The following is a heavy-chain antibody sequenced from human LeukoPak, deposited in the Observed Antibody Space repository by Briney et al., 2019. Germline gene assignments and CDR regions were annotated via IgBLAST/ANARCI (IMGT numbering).Heavy chain of an antibody. Sequence: ASVKVSCKASGGTFSSYAISWVRQAPGQGLEWMGGIIPIFGTANYAQKFQGRVTITADESTSTAYMELSSLRSEDTAVYYCARGRYSSGWPNWFDPWGQGTLVTVSS. CDR3: ARGRYSSGWPNWFDP. CDR2: IIPIFGTA. J-gene: IGHJ5*02. D-gene: IGHD6-19*01. V-gene: IGHV1-69*13. CDR1: GGTFSSYA.